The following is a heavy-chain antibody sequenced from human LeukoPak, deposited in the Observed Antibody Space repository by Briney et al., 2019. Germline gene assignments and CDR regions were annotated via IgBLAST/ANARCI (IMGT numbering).Heavy chain of an antibody. D-gene: IGHD6-19*01. J-gene: IGHJ4*02. V-gene: IGHV3-21*01. Sequence: GGSLRLSCAASGFTFSSYSMNWVRQAPGKGLEWVSSISSSSSYIYYADSVKGRFTISRDDAKNSLYLQMNSLRAEDTAVYYCARGTSYSSGWIDYWGQGTLVTVSS. CDR2: ISSSSSYI. CDR3: ARGTSYSSGWIDY. CDR1: GFTFSSYS.